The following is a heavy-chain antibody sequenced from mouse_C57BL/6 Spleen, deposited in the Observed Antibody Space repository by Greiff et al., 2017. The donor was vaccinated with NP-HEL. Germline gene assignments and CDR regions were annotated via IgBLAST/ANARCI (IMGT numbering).Heavy chain of an antibody. CDR2: IWSGGST. Sequence: VMLVESGPGLVQPSQSLSITCTVSGFSLTSYGVHWVRQSPGKGLEWLGVIWSGGSTDYNAAFISRLSISKDNSKSQVFFKMNSLQADDTAIYYCARLGPEAYWGQGTLVTVSA. CDR1: GFSLTSYG. V-gene: IGHV2-2*01. CDR3: ARLGPEAY. J-gene: IGHJ3*01. D-gene: IGHD4-1*01.